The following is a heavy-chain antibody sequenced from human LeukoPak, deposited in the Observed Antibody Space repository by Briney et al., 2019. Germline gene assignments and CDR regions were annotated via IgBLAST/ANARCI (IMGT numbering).Heavy chain of an antibody. CDR2: IYYSGST. CDR3: ARPYYGSGSYWDY. CDR1: GDSISSSSSY. V-gene: IGHV4-39*01. D-gene: IGHD3-10*01. Sequence: SETLSLTCTVSGDSISSSSSYWGWIRQPPGEGLEWIGSIYYSGSTYYNPSLKSRVTISVDTSKNQFSLRLSSVTVADTAVYYCARPYYGSGSYWDYWGQGTLVTVSS. J-gene: IGHJ4*02.